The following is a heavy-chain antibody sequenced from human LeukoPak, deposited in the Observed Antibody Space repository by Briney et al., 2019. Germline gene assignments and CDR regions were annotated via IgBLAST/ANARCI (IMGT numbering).Heavy chain of an antibody. CDR2: IRYDGSNK. CDR3: AKDPPAGHYDSSGLFDY. Sequence: AGSLRLSCAASGFTFSSYGRHWVRQAPGKGLEWVAFIRYDGSNKYYADSVKGRFTISRDKSKNTLYLQMNNLRAEDTAVYYWAKDPPAGHYDSSGLFDYWGQGTLVTVSS. D-gene: IGHD3-22*01. CDR1: GFTFSSYG. V-gene: IGHV3-30*02. J-gene: IGHJ4*02.